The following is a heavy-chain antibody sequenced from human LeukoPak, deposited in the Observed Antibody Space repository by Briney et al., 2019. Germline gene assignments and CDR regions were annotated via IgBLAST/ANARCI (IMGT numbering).Heavy chain of an antibody. CDR1: GDSASTYNAA. J-gene: IGHJ4*02. D-gene: IGHD1-26*01. V-gene: IGHV6-1*01. CDR3: ARGAGATHGQYYFDS. CDR2: TYYRSKWNN. Sequence: SQTLSLTCAISGDSASTYNAAWNWIRQSPSRGLEWLGRTYYRSKWNNEYAVSVKSRITINPDTSKNQFSLQLNSVTPEDTAVYYCARGAGATHGQYYFDSWGQGTLVTVSS.